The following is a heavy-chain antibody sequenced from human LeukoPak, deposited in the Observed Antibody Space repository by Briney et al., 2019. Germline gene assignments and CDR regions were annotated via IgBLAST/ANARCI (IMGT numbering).Heavy chain of an antibody. Sequence: ASVKVSCKASGSTFTGYYMHWVRQAPGQGLEWMGWINPNHGDTNYAQKFQDRVSMTRDTSISTAYMHLTRLRSADTAVYFCASDLSSSWSNFDYWGQGTLVTVSS. D-gene: IGHD6-13*01. CDR1: GSTFTGYY. CDR2: INPNHGDT. CDR3: ASDLSSSWSNFDY. V-gene: IGHV1-2*02. J-gene: IGHJ4*02.